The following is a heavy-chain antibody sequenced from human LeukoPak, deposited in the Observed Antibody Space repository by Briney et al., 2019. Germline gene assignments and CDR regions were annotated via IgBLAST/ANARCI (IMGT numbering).Heavy chain of an antibody. J-gene: IGHJ6*03. CDR1: GGSISTSSYY. CDR3: ARGGLRGEISYYYYYMDV. V-gene: IGHV4-39*07. CDR2: IFYSGST. D-gene: IGHD3-10*01. Sequence: SETLSLTCTVSGGSISTSSYYWGWVRQPPGKGLEWIGNIFYSGSTYYSPSLKSRVTISLDTSRNQFSLKLNSVTAADTAVYYCARGGLRGEISYYYYYMDVWGKGTTVTVSS.